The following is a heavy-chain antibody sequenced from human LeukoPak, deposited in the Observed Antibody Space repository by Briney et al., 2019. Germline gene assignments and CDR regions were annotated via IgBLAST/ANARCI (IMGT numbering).Heavy chain of an antibody. CDR1: GGSISSYY. V-gene: IGHV4-59*12. CDR2: IYYSGST. CDR3: ARRPDAAGNFDY. Sequence: PSETLSLTCTVSGGSISSYYWSWIRQPPGKGLEWIGYIYYSGSTNYNPSLKSRVTISVDTSKNQFSLKLSSVTAADTAVYYCARRPDAAGNFDYWGQGTLVTVSS. D-gene: IGHD6-13*01. J-gene: IGHJ4*02.